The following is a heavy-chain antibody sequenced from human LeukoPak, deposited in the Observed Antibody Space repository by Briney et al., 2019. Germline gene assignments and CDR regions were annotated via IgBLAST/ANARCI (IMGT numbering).Heavy chain of an antibody. CDR3: ARSGIAVAGAIDY. Sequence: ASVKVSCKASGYTFTGYYMHWVRQAPGQGLEWMGWINPNSGGTNYAQKFQGRVTMTRDTSISTAYMELSRLRSDDTAVYYCARSGIAVAGAIDYWGQGTLVTVSS. J-gene: IGHJ4*02. CDR1: GYTFTGYY. CDR2: INPNSGGT. D-gene: IGHD6-19*01. V-gene: IGHV1-2*02.